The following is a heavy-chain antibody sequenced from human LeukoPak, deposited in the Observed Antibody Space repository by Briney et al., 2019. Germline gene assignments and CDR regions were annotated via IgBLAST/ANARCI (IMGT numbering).Heavy chain of an antibody. V-gene: IGHV4-30-4*01. CDR2: IYYSGST. J-gene: IGHJ2*01. CDR1: GGSISSGDYY. D-gene: IGHD3/OR15-3a*01. CDR3: ARWTHYYWYFDL. Sequence: PSETLSLTCTVSGGSISSGDYYWSWIRQPPGKGLEWIGYIYYSGSTYYNPSLKSRVTISVDTSKNQFSLKLSSVTAADTAVYYCARWTHYYWYFDLWGRGTLVTVSS.